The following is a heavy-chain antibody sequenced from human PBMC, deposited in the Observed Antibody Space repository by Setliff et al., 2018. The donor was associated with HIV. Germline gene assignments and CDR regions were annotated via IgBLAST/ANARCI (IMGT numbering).Heavy chain of an antibody. Sequence: PSETLSLTCTVSGGSIRSIDYFWGWIRQPPGQGLEWLGNIGNIYYGGTTYYNPTLKGRITISVFTSSQQLSLTLTSVTPADTAVYYCARLRAAGTVNYFEPWGQGTQVTVSS. D-gene: IGHD6-13*01. J-gene: IGHJ5*02. V-gene: IGHV4-39*01. CDR3: ARLRAAGTVNYFEP. CDR1: GGSIRSIDYF. CDR2: IYYGGTT.